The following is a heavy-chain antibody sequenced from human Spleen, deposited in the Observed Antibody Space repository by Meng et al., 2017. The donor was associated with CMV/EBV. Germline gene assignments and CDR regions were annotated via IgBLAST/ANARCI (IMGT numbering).Heavy chain of an antibody. Sequence: SETLSLTCTVSGGSISSSSYYWGWIRQPPGKGLEWIGYIYYSGSTNYNPSLKSRVTISVDTSKNQFSLKLSSVTAADTAVYYCARVPHLGYCSSTRCYRDAFDIWGQGTMVTVSS. CDR3: ARVPHLGYCSSTRCYRDAFDI. J-gene: IGHJ3*02. CDR1: GGSISSSSYY. D-gene: IGHD2-2*02. V-gene: IGHV4-61*05. CDR2: IYYSGST.